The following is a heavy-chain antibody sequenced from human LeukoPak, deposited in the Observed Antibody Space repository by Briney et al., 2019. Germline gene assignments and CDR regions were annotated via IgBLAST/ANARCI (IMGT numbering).Heavy chain of an antibody. V-gene: IGHV3-20*04. CDR1: RFTFSSYS. CDR3: ARRAPYSGNYFDS. D-gene: IGHD1-26*01. CDR2: INWNGGAT. J-gene: IGHJ4*02. Sequence: GGSLRLSCATSRFTFSSYSMNWVRQAPGKGLEWVSSINWNGGATYSADSVRGRFTISRDNAKNSLYLQMNSLTPEDTALFYCARRAPYSGNYFDSWGQGTLVAVSS.